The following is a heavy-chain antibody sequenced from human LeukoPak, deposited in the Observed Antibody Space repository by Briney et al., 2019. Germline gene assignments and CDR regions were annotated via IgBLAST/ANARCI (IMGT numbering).Heavy chain of an antibody. Sequence: LTAGSLRLSCAASGFTFSSYAMSWVRQAPGKGLGWVSVINDSGGSTYYADSVKGRFTISRANSKNTLWLQMNRLRFDDARLYRSATSTVGQILRRAVRLWRQGKMDTVSS. D-gene: IGHD4-17*01. CDR1: GFTFSSYA. V-gene: IGHV3-23*01. J-gene: IGHJ3*01. CDR3: ATSTVGQILRRAVRL. CDR2: INDSGGST.